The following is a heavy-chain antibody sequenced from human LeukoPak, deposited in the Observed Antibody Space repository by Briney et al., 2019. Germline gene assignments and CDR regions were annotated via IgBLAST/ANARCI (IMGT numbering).Heavy chain of an antibody. CDR1: GGSISSSSYY. D-gene: IGHD3-22*01. CDR3: ARSLPFYYDSSGGAFDI. V-gene: IGHV4-39*07. Sequence: PSETLSLTCTVSGGSISSSSYYWGWICQPPGKGLEWIGSIYYSGSTYYNPSLKSRVTISVDTSKNQFSLKLSSVTAADTAVYYCARSLPFYYDSSGGAFDIWGRGTMVTVSS. CDR2: IYYSGST. J-gene: IGHJ3*02.